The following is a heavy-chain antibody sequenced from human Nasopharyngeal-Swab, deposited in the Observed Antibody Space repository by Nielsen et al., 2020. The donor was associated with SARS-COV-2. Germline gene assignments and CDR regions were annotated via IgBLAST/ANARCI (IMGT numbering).Heavy chain of an antibody. CDR2: TLYRSKWYN. CDR1: GDSVSSHSAG. J-gene: IGHJ4*02. D-gene: IGHD2-21*01. V-gene: IGHV6-1*01. CDR3: ARGRDSSFDS. Sequence: SQTLSLTCAISGDSVSSHSAGWNWIRQSPSRGLEWLGRTLYRSKWYNDYAESVKSRLAVNPDTSKNQFSLQLNSVTPEDTAVYYCARGRDSSFDSWGQGTLVTASS.